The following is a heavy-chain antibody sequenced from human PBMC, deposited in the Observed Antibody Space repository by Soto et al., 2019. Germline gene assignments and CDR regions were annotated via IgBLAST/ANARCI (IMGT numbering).Heavy chain of an antibody. CDR1: GYTFTKYD. Sequence: QVQLVQSGAEVKTPGASVKVSCKASGYTFTKYDMNWVRQAPRQGLEWMGWMNPTSGNTGYAQKFQGRLTMTWDTAIGIAHMALSSLRNEDTAVYYCARSNGHPFNWRDAWGQGTLGTVSA. D-gene: IGHD2-8*01. CDR3: ARSNGHPFNWRDA. V-gene: IGHV1-8*01. CDR2: MNPTSGNT. J-gene: IGHJ5*02.